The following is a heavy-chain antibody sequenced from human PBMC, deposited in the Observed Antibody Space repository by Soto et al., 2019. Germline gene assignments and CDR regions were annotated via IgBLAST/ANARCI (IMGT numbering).Heavy chain of an antibody. CDR1: GGTFSSYA. J-gene: IGHJ4*02. V-gene: IGHV1-69*13. D-gene: IGHD3-10*01. Sequence: SVKVSCKASGGTFSSYAISWVRQAPGQGLEWMGGIIPIFGTANYAQKLQGRVTITADESTSTAYMELSSLRSEDTAVYYCAQGVRGVIIYFDYWGQGTLVTVSS. CDR3: AQGVRGVIIYFDY. CDR2: IIPIFGTA.